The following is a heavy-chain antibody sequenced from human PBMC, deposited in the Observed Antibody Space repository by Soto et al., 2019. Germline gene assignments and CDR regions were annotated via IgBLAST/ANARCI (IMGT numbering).Heavy chain of an antibody. CDR1: GGSISSYY. J-gene: IGHJ4*02. CDR2: IYYSGST. Sequence: QVQLQESGPGLVKPSETLSLTCTVSGGSISSYYWSWIRQPPGKGLEWIGYIYYSGSTNYNPSLKSRVTISVDTSKNQFSLKLSSVTAADTAVYYCARGKEHSGWYPLSDYWGQGTLVTVSS. D-gene: IGHD6-19*01. V-gene: IGHV4-59*01. CDR3: ARGKEHSGWYPLSDY.